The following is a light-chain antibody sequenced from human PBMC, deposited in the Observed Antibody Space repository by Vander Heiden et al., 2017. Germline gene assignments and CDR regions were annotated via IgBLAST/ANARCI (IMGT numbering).Light chain of an antibody. CDR3: QQYNNYPRT. Sequence: DPQMTQSPSTLSASVGDRVTITCRASQSISNWLAWYQQKPGKAPKSLIYQASKLQSGVPSRFSGSGSGTEFTLTISSLQPDDFATYYCQQYNNYPRTFGQGTKVEIK. CDR1: QSISNW. J-gene: IGKJ1*01. CDR2: QAS. V-gene: IGKV1-5*03.